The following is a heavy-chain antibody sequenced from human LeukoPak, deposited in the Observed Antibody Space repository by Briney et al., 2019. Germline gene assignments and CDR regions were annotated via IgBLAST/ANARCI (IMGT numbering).Heavy chain of an antibody. Sequence: SETLSLTCSVSGGSSSTYYWSWIRQPPGKGLEWIGYMSYSGSTNYNPSLKSRVTISGDTSRNQFSLKLNSVTAADTAVYYCAKSNGYGLVDIWGQGTMVTVSS. V-gene: IGHV4-59*12. CDR1: GGSSSTYY. D-gene: IGHD3-10*01. J-gene: IGHJ3*02. CDR3: AKSNGYGLVDI. CDR2: MSYSGST.